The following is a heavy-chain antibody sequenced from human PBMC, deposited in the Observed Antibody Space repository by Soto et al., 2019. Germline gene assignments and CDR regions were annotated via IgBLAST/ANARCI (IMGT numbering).Heavy chain of an antibody. V-gene: IGHV3-73*01. CDR1: GSTFSGSA. CDR2: IRSKANNYAT. CDR3: SRQASDFWSGKPQYYMDV. J-gene: IGHJ6*03. D-gene: IGHD3-3*01. Sequence: EVQLVESGGGLVQPGGSLKLSCAASGSTFSGSAMHWVRQASGKGLEWVGRIRSKANNYATAYGASVKGRFTISRDDSKNTAYLQMNSLKTEDTAVYYCSRQASDFWSGKPQYYMDVWGKGTTVTVSS.